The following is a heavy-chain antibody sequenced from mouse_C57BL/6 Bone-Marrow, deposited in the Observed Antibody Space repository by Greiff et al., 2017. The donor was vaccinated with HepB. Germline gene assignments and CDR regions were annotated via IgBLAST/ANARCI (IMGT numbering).Heavy chain of an antibody. Sequence: QVQLQQPGAELVKPGASVKLSCKASGYTFTSYWMHWVKQRPGQGLEWIGMIHPNSGSTNYNEKFKSKATLTVDKSSSTAYMQLSSLTSEDSAVYYCTRRGIYDYALYYWGQGTTLTVSP. CDR3: TRRGIYDYALYY. CDR2: IHPNSGST. J-gene: IGHJ2*01. D-gene: IGHD2-4*01. V-gene: IGHV1-64*01. CDR1: GYTFTSYW.